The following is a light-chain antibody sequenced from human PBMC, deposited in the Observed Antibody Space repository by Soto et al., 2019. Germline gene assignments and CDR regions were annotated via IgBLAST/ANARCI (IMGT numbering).Light chain of an antibody. V-gene: IGLV1-51*01. CDR3: GSWDSSLSAYV. CDR1: SSNIGGNS. CDR2: DDN. J-gene: IGLJ1*01. Sequence: QSVLTQPPSVSAAPGQKVTISCSGSSSNIGGNSVSWYQQLPGTAPKLLIYDDNKRPSGIPVRFSGSKSGTSATLGITGFQTGDETDYYCGSWDSSLSAYVFGTGTKVTVL.